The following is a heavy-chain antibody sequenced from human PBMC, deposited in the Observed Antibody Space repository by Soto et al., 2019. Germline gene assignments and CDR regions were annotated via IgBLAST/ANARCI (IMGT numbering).Heavy chain of an antibody. V-gene: IGHV3-43D*04. CDR3: AKSLYYYDSSPLDH. D-gene: IGHD3-22*01. Sequence: GGSLRLSCAAAGFDFEDYAMHWVRQVPGKGLEWVSLTNSDGTDSYYMDSAKGRFTISRDNAKSTLYLQMDRLRPEDTALYFCAKSLYYYDSSPLDHWGQGTLVTVSS. CDR1: GFDFEDYA. CDR2: TNSDGTDS. J-gene: IGHJ4*02.